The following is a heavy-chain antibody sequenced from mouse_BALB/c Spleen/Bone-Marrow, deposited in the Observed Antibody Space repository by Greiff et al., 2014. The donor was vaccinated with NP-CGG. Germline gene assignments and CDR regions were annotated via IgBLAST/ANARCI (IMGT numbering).Heavy chain of an antibody. CDR2: INPSSGYT. J-gene: IGHJ1*01. Sequence: QVQLKESGAELARSGASVKMSCKASGYTFTSYTMHWVKQRPGQGLEWVGYINPSSGYTNYNQKFKDKATLTADKSSSTAYMQLSSLTSEDSAVYYCARYRYDWYFDVWGAGTTVTVSS. D-gene: IGHD2-14*01. CDR1: GYTFTSYT. CDR3: ARYRYDWYFDV. V-gene: IGHV1-4*01.